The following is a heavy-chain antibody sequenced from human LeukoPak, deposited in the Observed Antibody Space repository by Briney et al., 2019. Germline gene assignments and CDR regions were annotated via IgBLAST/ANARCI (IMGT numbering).Heavy chain of an antibody. D-gene: IGHD3-22*01. V-gene: IGHV4-4*07. CDR2: IYTSGST. CDR1: GGSISSYY. Sequence: SETLSLTCTVSGGSISSYYWSWMRQPAGKGLEWIGRIYTSGSTNYNPSLKSRVTMSVDTCKNQFSLKLSSVTAADTAVYYCAREDSSGYYEPFDYWGQGTLVTVSS. CDR3: AREDSSGYYEPFDY. J-gene: IGHJ4*02.